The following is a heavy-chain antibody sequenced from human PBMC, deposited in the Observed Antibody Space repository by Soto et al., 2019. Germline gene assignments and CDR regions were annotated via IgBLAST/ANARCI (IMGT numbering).Heavy chain of an antibody. CDR1: GYSFTSYW. CDR2: IDPSDSYT. CDR3: ARHVRRYCSSTSCYTSLYYYGMDV. D-gene: IGHD2-2*02. Sequence: GESLKISCKGSGYSFTSYWISWVRQKPGKGLEWMGRIDPSDSYTNYSPSFQGHVTISADKSISTAYLQWSSLKASDTAMYYCARHVRRYCSSTSCYTSLYYYGMDVWGQGTTVTVSS. V-gene: IGHV5-10-1*01. J-gene: IGHJ6*02.